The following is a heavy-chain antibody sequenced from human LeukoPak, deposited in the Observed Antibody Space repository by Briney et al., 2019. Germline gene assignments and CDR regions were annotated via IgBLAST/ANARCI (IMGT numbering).Heavy chain of an antibody. Sequence: GGSLRLSCAASGFTVSSNYMSWVRQAPGKGLGWVSVIYSGGSTYYADSVKGRFTISRDNSKNTLYLQMNSLRAEDTAVYYCARAGDYGDCFDYWGQGTLVTVSS. J-gene: IGHJ4*02. D-gene: IGHD4-17*01. V-gene: IGHV3-53*01. CDR2: IYSGGST. CDR1: GFTVSSNY. CDR3: ARAGDYGDCFDY.